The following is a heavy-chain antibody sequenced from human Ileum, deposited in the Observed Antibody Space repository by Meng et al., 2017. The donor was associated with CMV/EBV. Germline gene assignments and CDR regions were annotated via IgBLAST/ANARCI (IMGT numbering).Heavy chain of an antibody. CDR2: IRYDGSNK. V-gene: IGHV3-30*02. CDR1: GFTLSSYG. CDR3: AKGEDDYGDYFQH. D-gene: IGHD4-17*01. Sequence: ASGFTLSSYGMHWVRQAPGKGLEWVAFIRYDGSNKYSADSVKGRFTISRDNSKNTLYLQMNSLRAEDTAVYYCAKGEDDYGDYFQHWGQGTLVTVSS. J-gene: IGHJ1*01.